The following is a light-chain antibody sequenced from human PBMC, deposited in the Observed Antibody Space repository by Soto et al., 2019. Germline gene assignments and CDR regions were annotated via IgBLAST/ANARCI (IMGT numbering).Light chain of an antibody. J-gene: IGKJ2*01. V-gene: IGKV1-39*01. CDR2: AAS. Sequence: DIQMTQSPSSLPASVGDGVTITCRASQSITNYLSWYQQRPGKAPKLLIHAASNLQSGVPSRFSGSGSETDFSLTISSLQPEDFATYYCQQSYSAPRTFGQGTKLEIK. CDR3: QQSYSAPRT. CDR1: QSITNY.